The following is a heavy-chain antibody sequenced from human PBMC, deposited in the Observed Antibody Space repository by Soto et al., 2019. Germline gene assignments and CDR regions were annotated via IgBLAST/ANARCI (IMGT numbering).Heavy chain of an antibody. CDR2: INAVNGNT. D-gene: IGHD2-2*01. V-gene: IGHV1-3*01. CDR1: GYTFTDYT. Sequence: ASVKVSCKASGYTFTDYTMHWVRQAPGQRLAWMGWINAVNGNTKYSQKFQGRVTITRDTSASTAYMELSSLRSEDTAVYYCARDLGYCSSTSCYDYYYYYMDVWGKGTTVTVSS. J-gene: IGHJ6*03. CDR3: ARDLGYCSSTSCYDYYYYYMDV.